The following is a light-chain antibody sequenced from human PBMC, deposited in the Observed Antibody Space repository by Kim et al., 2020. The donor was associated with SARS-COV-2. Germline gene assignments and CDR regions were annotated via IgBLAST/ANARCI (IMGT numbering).Light chain of an antibody. CDR2: DAS. CDR3: QERSTQFT. CDR1: QSVRIY. Sequence: ALSPGERATLSCRTSQSVRIYLGWYQFKPGQAPRLLIYDASYRAPGIPGRISGYGYGTDFTLTIDNLEPEDFGIYYCQERSTQFTFGGGTKVDIK. V-gene: IGKV3-11*01. J-gene: IGKJ4*01.